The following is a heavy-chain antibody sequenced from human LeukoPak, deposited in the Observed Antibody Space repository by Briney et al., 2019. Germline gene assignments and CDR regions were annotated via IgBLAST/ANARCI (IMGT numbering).Heavy chain of an antibody. CDR1: GFTFDDYA. CDR2: ISWNSGSI. Sequence: GGSLRLSCAASGFTFDDYAMHWVRQAPGKGLEWVSGISWNSGSIGYADSVKGRFTISRDNAKNSLYLQMNSLRAEDTALYYCAKGPDHYYDSSGVDYWGQGTLVTVSS. J-gene: IGHJ4*02. CDR3: AKGPDHYYDSSGVDY. V-gene: IGHV3-9*01. D-gene: IGHD3-22*01.